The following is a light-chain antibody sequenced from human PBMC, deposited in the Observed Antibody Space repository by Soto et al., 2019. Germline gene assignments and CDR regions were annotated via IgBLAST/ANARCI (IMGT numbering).Light chain of an antibody. CDR2: DAS. V-gene: IGKV3-20*01. Sequence: EIVLTQSPGTLSLSPGERATLSCRASQSVSSSYLAWYQQKPGQAPRLLIYDASSRATGIPDRFSGSGSGTDFTFTISRLEPEDFAVYYCQQYGSSSTFGQGTKVEIK. CDR3: QQYGSSST. CDR1: QSVSSSY. J-gene: IGKJ1*01.